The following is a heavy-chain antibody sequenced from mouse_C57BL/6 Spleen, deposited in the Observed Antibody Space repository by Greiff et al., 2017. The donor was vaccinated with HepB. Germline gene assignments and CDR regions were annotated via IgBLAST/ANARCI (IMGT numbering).Heavy chain of an antibody. J-gene: IGHJ3*01. CDR3: AINWSWFAY. V-gene: IGHV1-42*01. Sequence: VQLQQSGPELVKPGASVKISCKASGYSFTGYYMNWVKQSPEKSLEWIGEINPSTGGTTYNQKFMAKATLTVDKSSSTAYMQLKSLTSEDSAVYYCAINWSWFAYWGQGTLVTVSA. CDR2: INPSTGGT. D-gene: IGHD4-1*01. CDR1: GYSFTGYY.